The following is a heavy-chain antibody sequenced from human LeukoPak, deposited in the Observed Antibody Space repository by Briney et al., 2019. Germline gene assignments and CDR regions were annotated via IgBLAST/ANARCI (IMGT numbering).Heavy chain of an antibody. V-gene: IGHV1-18*04. Sequence: ASVKVSCKASGHTFTGYYMQRVRQAPGEGLEWMGWISAYHGNKQYAQNFQGRVTMTTDTSTSTAYMELRSLTSDDTAMYYCARGKWELLVSAFDIWGQGTMVTVSS. D-gene: IGHD1-26*01. CDR3: ARGKWELLVSAFDI. CDR1: GHTFTGYY. CDR2: ISAYHGNK. J-gene: IGHJ3*02.